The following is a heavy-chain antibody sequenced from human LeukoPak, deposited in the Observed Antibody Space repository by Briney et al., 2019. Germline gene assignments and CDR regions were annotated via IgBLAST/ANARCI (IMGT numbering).Heavy chain of an antibody. J-gene: IGHJ4*02. D-gene: IGHD5-24*01. CDR3: VKVGRWQQFDLDY. CDR1: GLTFSSYA. V-gene: IGHV3-23*01. Sequence: PGGSLRLSCEASGLTFSSYAMIWLRQAPGKGLEWVSGISGSGGTTYYADSVKGRFTISRDNSKNTLYLQMNSLRAEDTAVYYCVKVGRWQQFDLDYWGQGTLVTVSS. CDR2: ISGSGGTT.